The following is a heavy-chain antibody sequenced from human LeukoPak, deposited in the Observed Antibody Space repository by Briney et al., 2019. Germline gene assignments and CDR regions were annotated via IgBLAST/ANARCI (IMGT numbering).Heavy chain of an antibody. V-gene: IGHV4-30-2*01. D-gene: IGHD5-24*01. J-gene: IGHJ3*02. Sequence: PSETLSLTCAVSGGSISSGGYSWSWIRQPPGKGLEWIGYIYHSGSTYYNPSLKSRVTISVDRSKNQFSLKLSSVTAADTAVYYCARDGYNLSAFDIWGQGTMVTVSS. CDR1: GGSISSGGYS. CDR3: ARDGYNLSAFDI. CDR2: IYHSGST.